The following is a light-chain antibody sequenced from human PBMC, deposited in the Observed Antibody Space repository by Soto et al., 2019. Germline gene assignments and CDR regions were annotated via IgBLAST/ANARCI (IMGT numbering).Light chain of an antibody. V-gene: IGKV3D-15*01. Sequence: EIVMTHSPATLSVSPWEIASLSCRASQGVTGHLAWYQQKPGQAPRLLIYGASSRATGIPDRFSGSGSGTEFTLTISSLQPDDFATYYCQQYNSYSELTFGGGTKVDIK. CDR1: QGVTGH. J-gene: IGKJ4*01. CDR2: GAS. CDR3: QQYNSYSELT.